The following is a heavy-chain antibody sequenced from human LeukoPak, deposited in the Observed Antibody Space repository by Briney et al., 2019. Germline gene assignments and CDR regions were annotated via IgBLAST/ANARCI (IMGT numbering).Heavy chain of an antibody. CDR1: GGTFSSYA. CDR3: ATNVHTLGEAQNWFDP. Sequence: ASVKVSCKASGGTFSSYAISWVRQAPGQGLEWMGRIIPILGIANYAQKFQGRVTITADKSTSTAYMELSSLRSEDTAVYYCATNVHTLGEAQNWFDPWGQGTLVTVSS. V-gene: IGHV1-69*04. J-gene: IGHJ5*02. D-gene: IGHD3-10*01. CDR2: IIPILGIA.